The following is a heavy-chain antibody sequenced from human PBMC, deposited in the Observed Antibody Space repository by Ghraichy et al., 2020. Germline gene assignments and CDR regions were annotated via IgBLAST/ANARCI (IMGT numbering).Heavy chain of an antibody. CDR1: GFTFHTYS. V-gene: IGHV3-48*04. CDR3: ARDGGAGTPFDL. CDR2: ISFSSNTI. Sequence: GGSLRLSCAASGFTFHTYSMNWVRQAPGKGLEWVSYISFSSNTIYYSDSVKGRFTISRDNAKDTVYLQMNNLRAEDTAVYYCARDGGAGTPFDLWGPGTLVTVSS. J-gene: IGHJ4*02. D-gene: IGHD2-21*01.